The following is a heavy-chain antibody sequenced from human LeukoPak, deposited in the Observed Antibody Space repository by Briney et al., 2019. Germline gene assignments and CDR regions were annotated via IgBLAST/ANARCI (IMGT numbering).Heavy chain of an antibody. CDR2: ISAYNGNT. Sequence: ASVKVSCKASGYTFTSYGISWVRQAPGQGLEWMGWISAYNGNTNYAQKLQGRVTMTTDTSTSTAYMELRSLRSEDTAVYYCTRTEFSSIAARLTHSRTGIAAAGYHFDYWGQGTLVTVSS. J-gene: IGHJ4*02. V-gene: IGHV1-18*01. CDR3: TRTEFSSIAARLTHSRTGIAAAGYHFDY. CDR1: GYTFTSYG. D-gene: IGHD6-13*01.